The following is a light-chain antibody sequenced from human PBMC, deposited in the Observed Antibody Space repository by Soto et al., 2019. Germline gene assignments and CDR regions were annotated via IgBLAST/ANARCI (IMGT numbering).Light chain of an antibody. Sequence: VVTQEPSFSVSPGGTVTLTCALSSGSVSISYYPSWYQQTPGQAPRTLICNTNTRSSGVPDRFSGSILGNKAALTITGAQADDEGDYYCVLYIGSGISVFGGGTKLTVL. CDR2: NTN. V-gene: IGLV8-61*01. CDR3: VLYIGSGISV. J-gene: IGLJ3*02. CDR1: SGSVSISYY.